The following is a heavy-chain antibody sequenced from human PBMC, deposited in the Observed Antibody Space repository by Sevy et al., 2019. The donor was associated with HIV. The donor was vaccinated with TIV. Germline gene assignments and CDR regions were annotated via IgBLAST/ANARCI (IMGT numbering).Heavy chain of an antibody. D-gene: IGHD3-22*01. Sequence: AGSLRLSCAASGFTFSSYWMSWVRQAPGKALEWVANIEQEGSEKYYVDSVKGRFTISRDNAKNSLYLQMNSLRAEDTAVYYYARDYPNNYYDSSGTNYYYGMDLWGQGTTVTVSS. CDR2: IEQEGSEK. V-gene: IGHV3-7*01. J-gene: IGHJ6*02. CDR3: ARDYPNNYYDSSGTNYYYGMDL. CDR1: GFTFSSYW.